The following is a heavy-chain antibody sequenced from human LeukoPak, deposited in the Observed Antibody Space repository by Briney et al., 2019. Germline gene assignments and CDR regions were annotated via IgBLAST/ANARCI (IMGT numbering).Heavy chain of an antibody. V-gene: IGHV4-34*01. D-gene: IGHD3-22*01. CDR1: GGSFSGYY. J-gene: IGHJ4*02. Sequence: SETLSLTCAVYGGSFSGYYWSWIRQPPGEGLEWIGEINHSGSTNYNPTLKSRVTISVDTSKNQFSLKLSSVTAADTAVYYCARGGIGSESSGLFDYWGQGTLVTVSS. CDR2: INHSGST. CDR3: ARGGIGSESSGLFDY.